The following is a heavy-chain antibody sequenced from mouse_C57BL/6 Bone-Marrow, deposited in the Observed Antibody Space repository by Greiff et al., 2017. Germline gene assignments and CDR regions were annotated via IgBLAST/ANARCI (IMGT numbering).Heavy chain of an antibody. CDR3: ARLLCHYAMDY. CDR1: GYAFSSSW. Sequence: QVQLQQSGPELVKPGASVKISCKASGYAFSSSWMNWVKQRPGQGLEWIGRIYPGDGDTNYNGKFKGKAALTADKSSSTAYMHLSSLTSEDSAVYFCARLLCHYAMDYWGQGTSVTVSS. V-gene: IGHV1-82*01. CDR2: IYPGDGDT. J-gene: IGHJ4*01. D-gene: IGHD1-1*01.